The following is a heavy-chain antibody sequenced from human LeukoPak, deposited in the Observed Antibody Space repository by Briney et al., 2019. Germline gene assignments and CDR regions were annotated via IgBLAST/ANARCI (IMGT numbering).Heavy chain of an antibody. D-gene: IGHD3-9*01. CDR3: ARGAYYDILTGYGGAFDI. Sequence: GASVKVSCKASGYTFTSYYMHWVRQAPGQGLEWMGIINPSGGSTSYAQKFQGRVTMTRGTSTSTVYMELRSLRSEDTAVYYCARGAYYDILTGYGGAFDIWGQGTMVTVSS. V-gene: IGHV1-46*01. CDR2: INPSGGST. J-gene: IGHJ3*02. CDR1: GYTFTSYY.